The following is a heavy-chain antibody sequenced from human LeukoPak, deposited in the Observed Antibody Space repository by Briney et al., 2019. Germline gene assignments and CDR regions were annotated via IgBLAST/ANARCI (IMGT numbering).Heavy chain of an antibody. CDR1: GFTFSSYA. D-gene: IGHD3-22*01. Sequence: GGSLRLSCAASGFTFSSYAMSWVRQAPGKGLEWVSSISGSGGTTYYADSVRGRFTISRDNSKNTLYLQMNSLRAEDTAVYYCAKDWSGDYYDSSGYLDYWGQGTLVTVSS. CDR2: ISGSGGTT. J-gene: IGHJ4*02. CDR3: AKDWSGDYYDSSGYLDY. V-gene: IGHV3-23*01.